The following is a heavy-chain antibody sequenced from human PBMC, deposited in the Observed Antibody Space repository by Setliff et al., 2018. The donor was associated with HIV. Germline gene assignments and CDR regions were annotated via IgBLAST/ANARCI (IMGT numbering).Heavy chain of an antibody. CDR1: GGSFSGYY. J-gene: IGHJ6*03. D-gene: IGHD1-20*01. CDR3: AGIIRGSEDYYYYYYMDV. CDR2: IYYSGST. Sequence: SETLSLTCAVYGGSFSGYYWGWIRLPPGKGLESIGNIYYSGSTYYNPSLKSRVTISVDTSKNQFSLKLSSVTAGDTAVYYCAGIIRGSEDYYYYYYMDVWGKGTTVTVSS. V-gene: IGHV4-34*01.